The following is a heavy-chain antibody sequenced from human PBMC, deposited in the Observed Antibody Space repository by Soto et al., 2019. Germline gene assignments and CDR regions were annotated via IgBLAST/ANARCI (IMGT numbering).Heavy chain of an antibody. Sequence: QVQLVQSGAEVKKPGASVKVSCKASGYTFTSYGIIWVRQAPGQGLEWMGWISAYNGNTNYAQKLQGRVTMTTDTSSSTAYIELRSLRSDDTAVYYCARVGSLWFGELLLDWYFDLWGRGTLVTVSS. V-gene: IGHV1-18*01. J-gene: IGHJ2*01. CDR3: ARVGSLWFGELLLDWYFDL. CDR1: GYTFTSYG. D-gene: IGHD3-10*01. CDR2: ISAYNGNT.